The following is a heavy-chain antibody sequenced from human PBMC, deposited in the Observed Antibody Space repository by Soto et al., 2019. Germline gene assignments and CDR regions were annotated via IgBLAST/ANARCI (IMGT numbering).Heavy chain of an antibody. CDR2: IYSGGST. CDR1: GFTVSSNY. D-gene: IGHD3-22*01. V-gene: IGHV3-53*02. CDR3: AREYYYSSVGEYYFDY. J-gene: IGHJ4*02. Sequence: EVQLVETGGGLIQPGGSLRLSCAASGFTVSSNYMSWVRQAPGKGLEWVSVIYSGGSTYYADSVKGRFTITRDNSKNTLYLQMNSLRAEDTAVYYCAREYYYSSVGEYYFDYWGQGTLVTVSS.